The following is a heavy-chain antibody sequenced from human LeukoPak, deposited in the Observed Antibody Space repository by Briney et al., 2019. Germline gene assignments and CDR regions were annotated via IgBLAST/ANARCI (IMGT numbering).Heavy chain of an antibody. Sequence: GGSVRLSCAASGFIFSSYAMSWVRQAPGKGLEWVAGISGRGGSTYYVDSEKGRFTISRDNSKITLYVQTNGPTAEHTAVSYCAKGRGYSREGPGYWGQGTLVTVSS. J-gene: IGHJ4*02. CDR3: AKGRGYSREGPGY. CDR2: ISGRGGST. CDR1: GFIFSSYA. D-gene: IGHD4-11*01. V-gene: IGHV3-23*01.